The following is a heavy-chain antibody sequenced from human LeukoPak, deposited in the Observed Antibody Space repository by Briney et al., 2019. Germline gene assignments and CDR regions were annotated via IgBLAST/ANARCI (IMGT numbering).Heavy chain of an antibody. CDR1: GYSFTSYY. J-gene: IGHJ5*01. D-gene: IGHD1-26*01. CDR3: ARDNSVGETAWWFDP. Sequence: GASVKVSCKASGYSFTSYYMHWVRQAPGQGLEWMGFINPSGSSAAYAQKFQGRLTMTRDMFTSTDYMALTSLTSDDTAVYYCARDNSVGETAWWFDPWRQGTLVTVSA. CDR2: INPSGSSA. V-gene: IGHV1-46*01.